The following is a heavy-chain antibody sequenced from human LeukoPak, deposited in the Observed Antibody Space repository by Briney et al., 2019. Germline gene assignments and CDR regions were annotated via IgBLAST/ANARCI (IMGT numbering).Heavy chain of an antibody. V-gene: IGHV5-51*01. J-gene: IGHJ4*02. Sequence: GESLKISCMASGYTFTNYWIGWVCLMPGKGLEWMGIIYPGDSDTGYSPSFQGHVTISVDKSITTAYLLWSSLKASDTAMYYCAKVRIGGTYLFDYWGQGTLVSVSS. CDR3: AKVRIGGTYLFDY. CDR2: IYPGDSDT. CDR1: GYTFTNYW. D-gene: IGHD2-15*01.